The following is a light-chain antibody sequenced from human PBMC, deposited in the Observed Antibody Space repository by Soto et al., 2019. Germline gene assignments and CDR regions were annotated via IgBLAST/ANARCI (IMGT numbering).Light chain of an antibody. J-gene: IGKJ1*01. CDR1: QSVSSSY. V-gene: IGKV3-20*01. Sequence: EIVMKLSPATLSVSPRERATLSCRASQSVSSSYLAWYQQKPGQAPRLLIYGASSRATGIPDRFSGSGSGTDFTLTISRLEPEDFAVYYCQQYASSPWTFGQGTKV. CDR3: QQYASSPWT. CDR2: GAS.